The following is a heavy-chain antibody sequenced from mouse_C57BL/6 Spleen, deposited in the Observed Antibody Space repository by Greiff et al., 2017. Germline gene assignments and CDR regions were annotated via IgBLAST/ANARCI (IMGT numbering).Heavy chain of an antibody. Sequence: VQLQQSGAELVKPGASVKLSCTASGFNIKDYYMHWVKQRTEQGLEWIGRIDPEDGETKYAPKVQGKATITADTSSNTAYLQLSSLTSEDTAVYYCARDCGSGYYYFDYWGQGTTLTVSS. CDR1: GFNIKDYY. D-gene: IGHD1-1*01. J-gene: IGHJ2*01. V-gene: IGHV14-2*01. CDR3: ARDCGSGYYYFDY. CDR2: IDPEDGET.